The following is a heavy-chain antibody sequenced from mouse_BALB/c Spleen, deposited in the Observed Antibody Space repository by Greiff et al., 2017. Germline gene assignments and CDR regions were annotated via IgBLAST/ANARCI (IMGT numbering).Heavy chain of an antibody. V-gene: IGHV1S29*02. CDR2: IYPYNGGT. J-gene: IGHJ4*01. Sequence: EVQLQQSGPELVKPGASVKISCKASGYTFTDYNMHWVKQSHGKSLERIGYIYPYNGGTGYNQKFKSKATLTVDNSSSTAYMELRSLTSEDSAVYYCARQLGLRDLYAMDYWGQGTSVTVSS. CDR1: GYTFTDYN. D-gene: IGHD3-1*01. CDR3: ARQLGLRDLYAMDY.